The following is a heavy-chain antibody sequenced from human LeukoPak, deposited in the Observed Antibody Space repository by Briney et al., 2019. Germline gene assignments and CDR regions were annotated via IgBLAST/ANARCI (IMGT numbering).Heavy chain of an antibody. CDR3: ARENYDILTYFGTGMDV. CDR1: GFTFSNYW. CDR2: IKQDGSEK. J-gene: IGHJ6*02. V-gene: IGHV3-7*04. D-gene: IGHD3-9*01. Sequence: GGSLRLSCAASGFTFSNYWMSWVRQGTGKGLEWVANIKQDGSEKYYVDSLKGRFTISRNNARNSLYLQMNNLRAEDTAVYYCARENYDILTYFGTGMDVWGQGTTVTVS.